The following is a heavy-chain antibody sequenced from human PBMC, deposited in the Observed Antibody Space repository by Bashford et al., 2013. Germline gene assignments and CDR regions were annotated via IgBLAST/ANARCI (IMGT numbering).Heavy chain of an antibody. J-gene: IGHJ4*02. CDR1: GGTFSSYA. CDR2: ISPYNGNT. V-gene: IGHV1-18*01. CDR3: ARDTLLAGAIDY. D-gene: IGHD2-15*01. Sequence: VKVSCKASGGTFSSYAISWVRQAPGQGLEWMGWISPYNGNTNYAQKLQDRLTMTTDTSTSTAYMELRSLGSDDTAVYYCARDTLLAGAIDYWGQGTLVTVSS.